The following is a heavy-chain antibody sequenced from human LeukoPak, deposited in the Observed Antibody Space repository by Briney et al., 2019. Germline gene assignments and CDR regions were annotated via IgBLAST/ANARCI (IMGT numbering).Heavy chain of an antibody. CDR2: LTWNSRSI. Sequence: PGGSLRLSCAASGFTFSSYAMSWVRQAPGKGLEWVSGLTWNSRSIGYADSVKGRFTISRDNVKNSLYLQMNSLRAEDTALYYCAKDKGSGSYKIADNYYYYGMDVWGQGTTVTVSS. CDR3: AKDKGSGSYKIADNYYYYGMDV. D-gene: IGHD1-26*01. J-gene: IGHJ6*02. V-gene: IGHV3-9*01. CDR1: GFTFSSYA.